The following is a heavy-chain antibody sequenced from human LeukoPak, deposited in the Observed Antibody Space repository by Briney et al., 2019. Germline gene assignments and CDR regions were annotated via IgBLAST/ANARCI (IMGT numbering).Heavy chain of an antibody. CDR1: GFTFSDYY. CDR2: ISSSGSTI. CDR3: ARDQIAVAGMNWFDP. Sequence: GGSLRLSCAASGFTFSDYYMSWIRQAPGKGLEWVSYISSSGSTIYYADSVKSRFTISRDNAKNSLYLQMNSLRAEDTAVYYCARDQIAVAGMNWFDPWGQGTLVTVSS. D-gene: IGHD6-19*01. V-gene: IGHV3-11*04. J-gene: IGHJ5*02.